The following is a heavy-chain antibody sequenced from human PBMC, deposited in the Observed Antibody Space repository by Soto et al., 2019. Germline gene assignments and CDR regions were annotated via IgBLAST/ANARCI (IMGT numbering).Heavy chain of an antibody. CDR3: ARDAPYGDPENFQH. D-gene: IGHD4-17*01. Sequence: GASVKVSCKASGYTFTSYGITCVRQAPGQGLEWMAWISAYNGNTNYAQKLQGRVTMTTDTSTTTAYMELRSLRSDDTAVYYCARDAPYGDPENFQHWGQGTLVTVSS. J-gene: IGHJ1*01. V-gene: IGHV1-18*01. CDR1: GYTFTSYG. CDR2: ISAYNGNT.